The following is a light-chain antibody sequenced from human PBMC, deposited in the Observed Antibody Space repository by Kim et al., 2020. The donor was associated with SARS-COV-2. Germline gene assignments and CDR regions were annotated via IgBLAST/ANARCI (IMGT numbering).Light chain of an antibody. V-gene: IGLV1-40*01. CDR3: QSYDSSLSGFYV. Sequence: VIISCAGSNSNIGAGFDVTWYQQLSGTAPKLLIYGNNNRPSGVPDRFSGSKSDTSASLAITGLQSDDEADYYCQSYDSSLSGFYVFGTGTKVTVL. CDR1: NSNIGAGFD. CDR2: GNN. J-gene: IGLJ1*01.